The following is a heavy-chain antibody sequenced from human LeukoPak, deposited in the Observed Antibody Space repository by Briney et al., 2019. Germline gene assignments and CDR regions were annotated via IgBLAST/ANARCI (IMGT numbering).Heavy chain of an antibody. Sequence: GGSLRLSCAASGFTFSSYWMSWVRQAPGKGLEWVANIKQDGSEKYYVDSVKGRFTISRDNAKNSMYLQMNSLRGEDTALYYCSKDISAGGLDVWGPGTPVTVSS. D-gene: IGHD3-16*02. CDR1: GFTFSSYW. V-gene: IGHV3-7*03. CDR2: IKQDGSEK. J-gene: IGHJ6*02. CDR3: SKDISAGGLDV.